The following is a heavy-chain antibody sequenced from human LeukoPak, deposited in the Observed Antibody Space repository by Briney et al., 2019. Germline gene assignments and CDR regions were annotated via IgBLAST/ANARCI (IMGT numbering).Heavy chain of an antibody. CDR3: ARSMRGYAILTGYFDF. D-gene: IGHD3-9*01. CDR1: GFTLSGYA. CDR2: ISEDGTNK. Sequence: GGSLRLSCAASGFTLSGYAMQWVRQTPGKGPEWVSGISEDGTNKYHADSVKGRFTISRDKSKNTLHVQMDSLRPEDTAVYYCARSMRGYAILTGYFDFWGQGTLVTVSS. V-gene: IGHV3-30-3*01. J-gene: IGHJ4*02.